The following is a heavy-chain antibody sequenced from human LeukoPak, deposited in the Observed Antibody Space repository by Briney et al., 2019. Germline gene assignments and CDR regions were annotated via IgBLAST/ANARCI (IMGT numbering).Heavy chain of an antibody. Sequence: HTGGSLRLSCAASGFTFVHFAMSWVRQAPGKGLQWVSIISDSTTNTYYIDSVKGRFTISRDNSKNTLYLQMNSLSAEDTAVYYCARDECPLWSISCHRGFDPWGQGLLVTVSS. CDR2: ISDSTTNT. CDR3: ARDECPLWSISCHRGFDP. J-gene: IGHJ5*02. V-gene: IGHV3-23*01. D-gene: IGHD2-2*02. CDR1: GFTFVHFA.